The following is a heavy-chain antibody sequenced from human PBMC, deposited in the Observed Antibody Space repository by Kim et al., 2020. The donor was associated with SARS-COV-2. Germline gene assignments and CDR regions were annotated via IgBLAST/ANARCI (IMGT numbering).Heavy chain of an antibody. V-gene: IGHV1-69*01. J-gene: IGHJ5*02. CDR3: ARYRGYSSNWFDP. D-gene: IGHD5-18*01. Sequence: YAQKCQGRVQITADESTSTAYMELSSLRSEATAVYYCARYRGYSSNWFDPWGQGTLVTVSS.